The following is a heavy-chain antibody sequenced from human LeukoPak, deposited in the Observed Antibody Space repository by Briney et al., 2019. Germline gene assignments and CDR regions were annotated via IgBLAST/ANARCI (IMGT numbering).Heavy chain of an antibody. J-gene: IGHJ3*02. CDR1: GFTFSTYW. CDR3: AREMSGSIAVAYDAFDI. CDR2: IKQDGSEK. D-gene: IGHD6-19*01. V-gene: IGHV3-7*01. Sequence: GGSLRLSCAASGFTFSTYWMSWVRQAPGKGLEWVANIKQDGSEKDYVDSVKGRFTISRDNAKNSLYLQMNSLRAEDTAVYYCAREMSGSIAVAYDAFDIWGQGTMVTVSS.